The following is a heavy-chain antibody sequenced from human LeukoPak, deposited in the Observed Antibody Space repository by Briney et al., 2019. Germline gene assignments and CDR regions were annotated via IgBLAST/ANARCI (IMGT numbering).Heavy chain of an antibody. CDR3: ARDMGGYSIATFDY. J-gene: IGHJ4*02. CDR1: GFTFSSYW. CDR2: IKQDGSEK. V-gene: IGHV3-7*04. Sequence: PGGSLRLSCAASGFTFSSYWMSWVRQAPGKGLEWVANIKQDGSEKYYVDSVKGRFTISRDNAKNSLYLQMNSLRAEDTAVYYCARDMGGYSIATFDYWGQGTLVTVSS. D-gene: IGHD3-22*01.